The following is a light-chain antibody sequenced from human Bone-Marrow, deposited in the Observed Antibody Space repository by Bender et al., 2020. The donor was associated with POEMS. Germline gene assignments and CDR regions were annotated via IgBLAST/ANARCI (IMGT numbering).Light chain of an antibody. V-gene: IGLV1-44*01. CDR3: AVWDDSLNGWV. J-gene: IGLJ3*02. CDR2: SSH. CDR1: SSNIGDHA. Sequence: QCVLTQPPSASGTPGQRVTSSCSGGSSNIGDHAVNWYQHLPGAAPKLLSYSSHRRPSEVPDRFSGSRSGTSASLAISRLQSEDEADYYCAVWDDSLNGWVFGGGTKLTVL.